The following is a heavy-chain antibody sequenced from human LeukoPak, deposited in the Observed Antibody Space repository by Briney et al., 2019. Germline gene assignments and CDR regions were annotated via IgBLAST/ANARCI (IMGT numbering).Heavy chain of an antibody. J-gene: IGHJ5*02. CDR3: ARDWADYEELGWFDP. CDR2: INPNSGGA. CDR1: GYTFTGYY. Sequence: ASVKVSCKASGYTFTGYYMHWVRQAPGQGLEWMGWINPNSGGANYAQKFQGRVTMTRDTSISTAYMELSRLRSDDTAVYYCARDWADYEELGWFDPWGQGTLVTVSS. D-gene: IGHD3-10*01. V-gene: IGHV1-2*02.